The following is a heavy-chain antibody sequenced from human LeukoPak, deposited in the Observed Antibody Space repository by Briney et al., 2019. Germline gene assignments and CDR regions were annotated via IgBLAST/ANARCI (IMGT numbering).Heavy chain of an antibody. CDR2: ISGSGGDT. CDR3: AKDDRSGGNAGRSEY. J-gene: IGHJ4*02. V-gene: IGHV3-23*01. Sequence: GGSLRLSCAASGFAFSNYAMSWVRQAPGKGLEWVSSISGSGGDTYYADSVKGRLTISRDNSKNTLFLQMKSLRAEDTAVYYCAKDDRSGGNAGRSEYWGQGTLVTVSS. CDR1: GFAFSNYA. D-gene: IGHD4-23*01.